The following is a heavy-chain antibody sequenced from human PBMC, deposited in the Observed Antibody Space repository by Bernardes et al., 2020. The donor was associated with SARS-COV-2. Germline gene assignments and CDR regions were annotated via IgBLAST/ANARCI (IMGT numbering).Heavy chain of an antibody. D-gene: IGHD2-15*01. CDR3: ARGARPYCSGGSCYSVY. J-gene: IGHJ4*02. V-gene: IGHV1-69*13. Sequence: SVKVSCKASGGTFSSYAISWVRQAPGQGLEWMGGIIPIFGTANYAQKFQGRVTITADESTSTAYMELSSLRSEDTAVYYCARGARPYCSGGSCYSVYWGQGTLVTVSS. CDR1: GGTFSSYA. CDR2: IIPIFGTA.